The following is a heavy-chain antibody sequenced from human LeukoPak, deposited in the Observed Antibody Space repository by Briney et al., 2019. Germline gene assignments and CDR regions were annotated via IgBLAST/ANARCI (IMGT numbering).Heavy chain of an antibody. CDR2: INHSGST. CDR3: ARRAIAAAGNDY. J-gene: IGHJ4*02. D-gene: IGHD6-13*01. V-gene: IGHV4-34*01. CDR1: GGSFSGYY. Sequence: SETLSLTCAVYGGSFSGYYWSWIRQPPGKGLEWIGEINHSGSTNYNPSLKSRVTISLDTSKNQFSLKLSSVTAADTAVYYCARRAIAAAGNDYWGQGTLVSVSS.